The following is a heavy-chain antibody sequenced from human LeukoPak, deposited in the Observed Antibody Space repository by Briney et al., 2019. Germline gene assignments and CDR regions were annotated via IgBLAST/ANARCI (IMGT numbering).Heavy chain of an antibody. CDR3: ARHQTSDTMIVVNFDY. J-gene: IGHJ4*02. V-gene: IGHV4-30-2*03. CDR2: IYHSGST. D-gene: IGHD3-22*01. Sequence: SETLSLTCTVSGGSISSGGYYWSWIRQPPGKGLEWIGYIYHSGSTYYNPSLKSRVTISVDTSKNQFSLKLSSVTAADTAVYYCARHQTSDTMIVVNFDYWGQGTLVTVSS. CDR1: GGSISSGGYY.